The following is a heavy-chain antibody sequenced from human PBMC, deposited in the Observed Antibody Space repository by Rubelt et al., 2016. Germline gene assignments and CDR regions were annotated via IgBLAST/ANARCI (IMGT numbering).Heavy chain of an antibody. CDR2: ISAYSGNT. V-gene: IGHV1-18*01. Sequence: QVQLVQSGAEVKKPGASVKVSCKASGYTFTSYGISWVRQAPGQGLEWMGWISAYSGNTNYAQKLHGGITMTTDTATSTAYMELRRLRSDDTAVYHCARDRTCLVPGLYAFDIWGQGTMVTVSS. CDR1: GYTFTSYG. D-gene: IGHD6-13*01. CDR3: ARDRTCLVPGLYAFDI. J-gene: IGHJ3*02.